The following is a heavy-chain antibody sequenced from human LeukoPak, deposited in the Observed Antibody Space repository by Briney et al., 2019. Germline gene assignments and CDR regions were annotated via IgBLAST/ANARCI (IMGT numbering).Heavy chain of an antibody. D-gene: IGHD1-26*01. CDR2: INSDESST. Sequence: PGGSLRLSCAASGFTFSSYWMYWVRQAPGKGLVWVSRINSDESSTSYADSVKGRFTISRDNAKNTLDLQMTGLRAEDTAVYYCARERGRGRDSPWFDYCGQGTMVTVSS. CDR3: ARERGRGRDSPWFDY. CDR1: GFTFSSYW. V-gene: IGHV3-74*01. J-gene: IGHJ4*02.